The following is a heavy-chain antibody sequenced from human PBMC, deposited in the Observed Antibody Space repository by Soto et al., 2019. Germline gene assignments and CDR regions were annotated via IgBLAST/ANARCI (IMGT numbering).Heavy chain of an antibody. CDR3: ARHGVVPAAMFGLGNQLELHHYFDY. Sequence: PGESLKISCKGSGYSFTSYWIGWVRQMPGKGLEWMGIIYPGDSDTRYSPSFQGQVTISADKSISTAYLQWSSLKASDTAMDYCARHGVVPAAMFGLGNQLELHHYFDYWGQGTLVTVSS. CDR1: GYSFTSYW. J-gene: IGHJ4*02. CDR2: IYPGDSDT. V-gene: IGHV5-51*01. D-gene: IGHD2-2*01.